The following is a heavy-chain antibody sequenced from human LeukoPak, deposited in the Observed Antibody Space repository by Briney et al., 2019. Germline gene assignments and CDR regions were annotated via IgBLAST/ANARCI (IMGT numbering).Heavy chain of an antibody. V-gene: IGHV5-51*01. CDR2: IYPGDSDT. J-gene: IGHJ4*02. Sequence: GESLKISCKGSGYCFTSYWIGWVRQMPGKGLGWMGIIYPGDSDTRNSPSFQGQVTISADKSTSTAYLQWSSLKASDTAIYYCARRVVSSSSHSFDYWGQGTLVTVSS. CDR3: ARRVVSSSSHSFDY. D-gene: IGHD2-2*01. CDR1: GYCFTSYW.